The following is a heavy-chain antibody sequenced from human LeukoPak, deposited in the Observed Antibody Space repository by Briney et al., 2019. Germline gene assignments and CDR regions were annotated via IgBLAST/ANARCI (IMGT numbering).Heavy chain of an antibody. Sequence: GASVKLSFSSSGYTFTSYYLHLVRQAPGQGLEWMGVIHTSGGSTTYAQKFQGRVTLTKDTSTSTVYIELSSLRSDDTAIFYCARMAMDTAMVTKCFDLWGQGALVTVSA. D-gene: IGHD5-18*01. J-gene: IGHJ4*02. CDR1: GYTFTSYY. CDR2: IHTSGGST. V-gene: IGHV1-46*01. CDR3: ARMAMDTAMVTKCFDL.